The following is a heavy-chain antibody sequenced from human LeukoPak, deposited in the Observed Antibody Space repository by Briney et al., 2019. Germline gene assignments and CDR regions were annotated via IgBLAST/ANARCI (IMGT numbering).Heavy chain of an antibody. CDR1: GGSFSGYY. Sequence: PSETLSLTCAVYGGSFSGYYWSWIRQPPGKGLEWIGEINHSGSTNYNPSLKSRVTISVDTSKNQFSLKLSSVTAADTAVYYCARGRTIAVAGRVAWFDPWGQGTLVTVSS. CDR3: ARGRTIAVAGRVAWFDP. J-gene: IGHJ5*02. CDR2: INHSGST. D-gene: IGHD6-19*01. V-gene: IGHV4-34*01.